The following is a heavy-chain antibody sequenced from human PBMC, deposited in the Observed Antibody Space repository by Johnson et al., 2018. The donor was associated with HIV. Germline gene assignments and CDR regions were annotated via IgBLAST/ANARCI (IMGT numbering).Heavy chain of an antibody. Sequence: EVQVVESGGGLVKPGGSLRLSCVVSGFTFRDYYMSWIRQAPGKGLEWVSVLFSGDSTNYADSVKGRFTISRDNSKNTLYLQMNSLRAEDTAVYYCAREWGSADAFDIWGQGTMVTVSS. CDR1: GFTFRDYY. V-gene: IGHV3-66*01. CDR3: AREWGSADAFDI. D-gene: IGHD3-16*01. CDR2: LFSGDST. J-gene: IGHJ3*02.